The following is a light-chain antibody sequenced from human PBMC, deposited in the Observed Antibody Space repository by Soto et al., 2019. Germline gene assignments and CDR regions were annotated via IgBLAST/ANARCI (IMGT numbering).Light chain of an antibody. CDR1: RSVKTN. Sequence: EIVMTQSPATLSVSPGERATLSCRASRSVKTNLAWYQQNPGQAPRLLIYGASTRATNVSARFSGSGSGTEFTLTISSLQSEDFALYYCQQYNHWPPITFGPGRRLEIK. CDR3: QQYNHWPPIT. V-gene: IGKV3-15*01. CDR2: GAS. J-gene: IGKJ5*01.